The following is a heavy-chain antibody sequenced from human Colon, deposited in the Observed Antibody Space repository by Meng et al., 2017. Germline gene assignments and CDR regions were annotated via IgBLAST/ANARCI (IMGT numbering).Heavy chain of an antibody. J-gene: IGHJ1*01. Sequence: LKLSCVASGFTINDYTISWVRQAPGKELEWVGFIRGKPYDGTTDYAASVKGRFTISRDDSKSIAYLQMNSLKSEDTAVYYCARFPAAKYFHHWGQGTLVTFSS. CDR1: GFTINDYT. D-gene: IGHD6-25*01. CDR3: ARFPAAKYFHH. CDR2: IRGKPYDGTT. V-gene: IGHV3-49*04.